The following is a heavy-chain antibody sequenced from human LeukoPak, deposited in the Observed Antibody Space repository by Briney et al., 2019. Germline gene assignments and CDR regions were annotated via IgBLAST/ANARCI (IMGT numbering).Heavy chain of an antibody. Sequence: PSETLSLTCSVSGDFVGSNYWSWVRQPPGKGLQWIGCMYYTGETHYNPSLQSRVSMSIDASKNQFSLKVYSLSAADTAVYYCARHHSGWHFDSWGQGIPVTVSS. CDR1: GDFVGSNY. CDR2: MYYTGET. V-gene: IGHV4-59*02. J-gene: IGHJ4*02. CDR3: ARHHSGWHFDS. D-gene: IGHD6-19*01.